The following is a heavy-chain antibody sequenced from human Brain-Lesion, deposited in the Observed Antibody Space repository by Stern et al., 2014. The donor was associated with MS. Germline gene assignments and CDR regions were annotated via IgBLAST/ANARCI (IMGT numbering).Heavy chain of an antibody. CDR3: ARELPDLNAFDI. CDR1: GGSISSSNR. J-gene: IGHJ3*02. CDR2: IYHRGGT. D-gene: IGHD1-14*01. Sequence: VQLVESGPGLVKPSGTLSLTCAVSGGSISSSNRGSWVRQSPGKGLEWIGEIYHRGGTKYSPSFESRVIISVDKSKNQFSLKLSYVTAADTAVYYCARELPDLNAFDIWGQGTMVTVSS. V-gene: IGHV4-4*02.